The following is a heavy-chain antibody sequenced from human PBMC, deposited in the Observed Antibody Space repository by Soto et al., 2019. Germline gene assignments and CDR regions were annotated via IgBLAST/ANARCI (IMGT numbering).Heavy chain of an antibody. D-gene: IGHD1-26*01. J-gene: IGHJ4*02. CDR2: ISYDGSNK. Sequence: GGSLRLSCAASGFTFSSYAMHWVRQAPGKGLEWVEVISYDGSNKYYADSVKGRFTISRDNSKNTLYLQMNSLRAEDTAVYYCARDRTLSSRSYYFDYWGQGTLVTVSS. CDR3: ARDRTLSSRSYYFDY. CDR1: GFTFSSYA. V-gene: IGHV3-30-3*01.